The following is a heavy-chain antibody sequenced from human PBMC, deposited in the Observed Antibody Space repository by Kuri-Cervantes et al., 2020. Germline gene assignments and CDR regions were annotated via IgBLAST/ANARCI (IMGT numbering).Heavy chain of an antibody. CDR1: GGTFDSYT. D-gene: IGHD2-21*02. CDR2: FDPEDGET. V-gene: IGHV1-24*01. J-gene: IGHJ6*03. Sequence: ASVKVSCKSSGGTFDSYTFSWVRQAPGQGLEWMGGFDPEDGETIYAQKFQGRVTMTEDTSTDTAYMELSSLRSEDTAVYYCATRVTGDYYYYYMDVWSKGTTVTVSS. CDR3: ATRVTGDYYYYYMDV.